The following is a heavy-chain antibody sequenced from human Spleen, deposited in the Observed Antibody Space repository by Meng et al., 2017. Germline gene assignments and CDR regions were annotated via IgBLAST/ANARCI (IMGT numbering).Heavy chain of an antibody. V-gene: IGHV5-51*01. J-gene: IGHJ3*02. CDR1: GFSFTDYW. CDR2: IYPGDSET. Sequence: GESLKISCKTSGFSFTDYWIGWVRQTPAKGLEWMGVIYPGDSETRYSPSFQGQVTISADKSISTAYLQWSSLKASDTAMYYCASLSSSWPYDGFDNWGPGTMVTVSS. D-gene: IGHD6-13*01. CDR3: ASLSSSWPYDGFDN.